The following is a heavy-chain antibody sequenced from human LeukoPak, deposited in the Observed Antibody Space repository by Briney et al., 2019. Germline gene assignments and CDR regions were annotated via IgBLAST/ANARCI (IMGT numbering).Heavy chain of an antibody. CDR2: IYYSGST. D-gene: IGHD6-13*01. Sequence: PSETLSLTCTVSGGSISSSSYYWGWIRQPPGKGLEWIGSIYYSGSTYYNPSLKSRVTISADTSKNQFSLKLSSVTAADTAVYYCATRIAAAGSRGAFDIWGQGTMVTVSS. CDR3: ATRIAAAGSRGAFDI. J-gene: IGHJ3*02. V-gene: IGHV4-39*01. CDR1: GGSISSSSYY.